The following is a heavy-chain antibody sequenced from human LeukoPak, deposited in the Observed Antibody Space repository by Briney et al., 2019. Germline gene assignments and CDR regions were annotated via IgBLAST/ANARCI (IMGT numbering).Heavy chain of an antibody. J-gene: IGHJ4*02. V-gene: IGHV4-30-4*01. CDR3: ARGDWSSSIDY. Sequence: SQTLSLTCTVSSGSIISGDFYWIWIRQPPGKGLEWIGYIYYSGSTYYNPSLKSLITISVDTSKNQFSLKLSSVTAADTAVYYCARGDWSSSIDYWGQGTLVTVSS. D-gene: IGHD6-6*01. CDR1: SGSIISGDFY. CDR2: IYYSGST.